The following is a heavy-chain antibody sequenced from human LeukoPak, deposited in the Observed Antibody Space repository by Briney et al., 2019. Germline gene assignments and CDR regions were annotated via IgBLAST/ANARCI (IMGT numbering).Heavy chain of an antibody. J-gene: IGHJ4*02. Sequence: GSLRLSFSASGFTFSSYAINWVRPAPGKGLEWVSAISGSGGSTYYADSVKGRFTISRDNSKNTLYLQMNSLRAEDTAVYYCAKRFEFDYWGQGTLVTVSS. CDR2: ISGSGGST. D-gene: IGHD3-3*01. CDR1: GFTFSSYA. CDR3: AKRFEFDY. V-gene: IGHV3-23*01.